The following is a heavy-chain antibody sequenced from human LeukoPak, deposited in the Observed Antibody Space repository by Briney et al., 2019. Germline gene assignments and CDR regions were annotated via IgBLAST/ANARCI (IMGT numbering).Heavy chain of an antibody. V-gene: IGHV3-74*01. D-gene: IGHD3-10*01. Sequence: PGGSLRLSCVASGFTFSSHWIHWVRQAPGKGLVWISRINSDGSSIRYADSVKGRFTVSRDNAKNTLYLQMNSLRGEDTAVYYCARGDENYYGSGTYSPYDYWGQGTLVTVSS. CDR2: INSDGSSI. J-gene: IGHJ4*02. CDR1: GFTFSSHW. CDR3: ARGDENYYGSGTYSPYDY.